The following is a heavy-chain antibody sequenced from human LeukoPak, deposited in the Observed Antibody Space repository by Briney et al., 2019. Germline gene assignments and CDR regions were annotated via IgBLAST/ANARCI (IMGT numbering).Heavy chain of an antibody. V-gene: IGHV3-7*01. D-gene: IGHD2-15*01. CDR2: INEAGTEK. Sequence: GGSLRLSCVTSRFTFSNYWMSLLRQAPGKGLEWVANINEAGTEKNYVDSVKGRFTISRDNAKNSLSLHINSLSADDTVVYYCRRPYGSAWGSDHWGQGTLVTVSS. CDR1: RFTFSNYW. J-gene: IGHJ4*02. CDR3: RRPYGSAWGSDH.